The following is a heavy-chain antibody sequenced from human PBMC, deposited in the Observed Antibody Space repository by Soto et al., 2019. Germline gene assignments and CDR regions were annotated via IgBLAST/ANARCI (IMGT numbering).Heavy chain of an antibody. CDR1: GGSISSYY. D-gene: IGHD3-22*01. CDR2: IYYSGST. V-gene: IGHV4-59*01. Sequence: PSETLSLTCTVSGGSISSYYWSWIRQPPGKGLEWIGYIYYSGSTNYNPSLKSRVTISVDTSKNQFSLKLSSVTAADTAVYYCASGEYYYDSSGLLGPPVDYWGQGTLVTVSS. J-gene: IGHJ4*02. CDR3: ASGEYYYDSSGLLGPPVDY.